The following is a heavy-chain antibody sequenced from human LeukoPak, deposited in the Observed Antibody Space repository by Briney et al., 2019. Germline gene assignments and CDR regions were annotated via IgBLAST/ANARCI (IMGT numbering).Heavy chain of an antibody. CDR3: ARDRLSAAGGWDLVFDY. CDR1: GYTFPIYG. V-gene: IGHV1-18*01. CDR2: ISAYNGNT. J-gene: IGHJ4*02. Sequence: ASVTVSCTASGYTFPIYGISWVRQAPGQGLEWMGWISAYNGNTDYAQKLQGRVTMTTDTSTSTAYVELRNLRSDDTAVYYCARDRLSAAGGWDLVFDYWGQGTLVTVSS. D-gene: IGHD1-26*01.